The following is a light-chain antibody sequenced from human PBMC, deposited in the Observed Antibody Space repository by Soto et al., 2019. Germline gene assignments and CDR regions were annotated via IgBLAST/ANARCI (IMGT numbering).Light chain of an antibody. CDR2: EVS. CDR1: SNDVGAYNY. Sequence: QSSLTHPASLSGSPGQSITISCTGTSNDVGAYNYVSWYQQHLGKAPKLMIYEVSNRPSGISNRFSASKSGNAASLTISGLQAEDEADYYCSSYTTSSTYVFGTGTKVTV. J-gene: IGLJ1*01. V-gene: IGLV2-14*01. CDR3: SSYTTSSTYV.